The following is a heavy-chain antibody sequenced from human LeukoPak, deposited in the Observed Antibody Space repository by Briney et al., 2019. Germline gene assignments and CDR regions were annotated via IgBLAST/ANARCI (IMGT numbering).Heavy chain of an antibody. Sequence: SETLPLTCTVSGGSISSYYWSWIRQPPGKGLEWIGYIYYSGSTNYNPSLKSRVTISVDTSKNQFSLKLSSVTAADTAVYYCARGLIDGYSYGSSWFDPWGQGTLVTVSS. V-gene: IGHV4-59*01. CDR1: GGSISSYY. J-gene: IGHJ5*02. CDR3: ARGLIDGYSYGSSWFDP. CDR2: IYYSGST. D-gene: IGHD5-18*01.